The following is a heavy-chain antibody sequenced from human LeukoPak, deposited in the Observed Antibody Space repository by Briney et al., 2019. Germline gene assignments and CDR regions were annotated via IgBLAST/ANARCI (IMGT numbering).Heavy chain of an antibody. D-gene: IGHD2-2*01. Sequence: ASVKVSCKVSGYTLTELSMHWVRQAPGKGLEWMGGFDPEDGETIYAQKFQGRVTMTEDTSTDTAYMELSSLRSKDTAVYYCVCCSSTSCYGGYYFDYWGQGTLVTVSS. CDR2: FDPEDGET. J-gene: IGHJ4*02. V-gene: IGHV1-24*01. CDR3: VCCSSTSCYGGYYFDY. CDR1: GYTLTELS.